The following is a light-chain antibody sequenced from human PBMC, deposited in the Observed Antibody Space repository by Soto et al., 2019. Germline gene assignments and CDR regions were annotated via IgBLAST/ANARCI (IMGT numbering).Light chain of an antibody. J-gene: IGLJ1*01. CDR1: SSDVGSYNL. Sequence: QSALTQPASVSGSPGQSITISCTGTSSDVGSYNLVSWYQQHPGSAPKVIIYEDTKRPSGVSHRFSASKSGNTASLTISGLQAEDEADYFCCSYAGASTYIFGSGTQLTVL. CDR2: EDT. V-gene: IGLV2-23*01. CDR3: CSYAGASTYI.